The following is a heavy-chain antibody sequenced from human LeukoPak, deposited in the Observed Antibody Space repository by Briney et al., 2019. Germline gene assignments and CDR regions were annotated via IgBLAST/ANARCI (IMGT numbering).Heavy chain of an antibody. D-gene: IGHD2-15*01. CDR3: ARENFCSGGSCSAEVFDI. CDR2: IHNGETT. CDR1: GGSITSDNYF. Sequence: SETLSLTCSVSGGSITSDNYFWGWIRQPPGKGLEWMAGIHNGETTYYNPSLKSRLTISVDTSENQLSLKLTSVTPADTAVYYCARENFCSGGSCSAEVFDIWGQGTGVTVSS. V-gene: IGHV4-39*07. J-gene: IGHJ3*02.